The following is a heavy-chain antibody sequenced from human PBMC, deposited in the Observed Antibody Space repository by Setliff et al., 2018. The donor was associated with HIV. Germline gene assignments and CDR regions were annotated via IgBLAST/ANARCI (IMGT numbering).Heavy chain of an antibody. CDR3: ARGALLAVFDFDH. CDR2: FDPQDGET. CDR1: GYTLSELS. D-gene: IGHD3-10*01. J-gene: IGHJ4*01. V-gene: IGHV1-24*01. Sequence: ASVKVSCKVYGYTLSELSIHWVRQAPGKGLEWMGYFDPQDGETVYAQKFQGRITLTTDTSANTAYMELSGLRSDDTAVYFCARGALLAVFDFDHWGHGTLVTVSS.